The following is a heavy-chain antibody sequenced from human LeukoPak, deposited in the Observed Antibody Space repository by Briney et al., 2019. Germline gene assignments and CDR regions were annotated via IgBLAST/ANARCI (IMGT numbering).Heavy chain of an antibody. CDR3: ARGFLLWRFSAFDI. Sequence: SETLSLTCTVSGGSISSYYWSWIRQPPGKGLEWIGYIYYSGSTNYNPSLKSRVTMSVDTSKNQFSLKLSSVTAADTAVYYYARGFLLWRFSAFDIWGQGTMVTVSS. D-gene: IGHD2-21*01. V-gene: IGHV4-59*12. CDR1: GGSISSYY. CDR2: IYYSGST. J-gene: IGHJ3*02.